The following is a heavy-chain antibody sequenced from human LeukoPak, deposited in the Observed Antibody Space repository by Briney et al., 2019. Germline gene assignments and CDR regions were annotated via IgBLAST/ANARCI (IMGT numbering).Heavy chain of an antibody. CDR2: IYYSGST. CDR3: ARHRGRDGYFQDFDY. V-gene: IGHV4-39*01. Sequence: LETLSLTCTVSGGSISSSSYYWGWIRQPPGKGLEWIGSIYYSGSTYYNPSLKSRVTISVDTSKNQFSLKLSSVTAADTAVYYCARHRGRDGYFQDFDYWGQGTLVTVSS. J-gene: IGHJ4*02. D-gene: IGHD5-24*01. CDR1: GGSISSSSYY.